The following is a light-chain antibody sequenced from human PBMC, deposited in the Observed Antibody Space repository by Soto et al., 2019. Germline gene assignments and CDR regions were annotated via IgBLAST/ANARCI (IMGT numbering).Light chain of an antibody. Sequence: DIVMTQSPDSRAVSLGERATINCKSSQSVLYSSNNKNYLAWYQQRPGQPPKLLIYWASTGESGVPDRFSGSGSGTDLTLTITSLQAEDVAVYYWQQYESTPPTFGQGTKLEIK. CDR2: WAS. J-gene: IGKJ2*01. V-gene: IGKV4-1*01. CDR3: QQYESTPPT. CDR1: QSVLYSSNNKNY.